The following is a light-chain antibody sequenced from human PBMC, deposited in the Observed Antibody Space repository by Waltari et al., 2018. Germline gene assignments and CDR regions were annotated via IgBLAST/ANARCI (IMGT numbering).Light chain of an antibody. CDR2: KAS. Sequence: DIQMTQSPPTLSASVGDRVTVTCRASQSISIWLAWYQQKPGKAPNLLIYKASTLDSGVPSRFSGSASGTEFTLTISSLQAEDFGTYYCQQYSSFPLSFGGGTNIVIK. J-gene: IGKJ4*01. CDR1: QSISIW. CDR3: QQYSSFPLS. V-gene: IGKV1-5*03.